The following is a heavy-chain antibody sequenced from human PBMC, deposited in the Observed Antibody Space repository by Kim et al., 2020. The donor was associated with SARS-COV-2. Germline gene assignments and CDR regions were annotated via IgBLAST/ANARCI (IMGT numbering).Heavy chain of an antibody. CDR3: ARDREVAGHMSYGMDV. CDR1: GFTFSDYY. J-gene: IGHJ6*02. V-gene: IGHV3-11*06. D-gene: IGHD2-15*01. CDR2: ISSTGMYT. Sequence: GGSLRLSCTASGFTFSDYYMSWILQAPGSGLELFSYISSTGMYTNYADSVKGRFTISRDNAKNLLNLQMNSLRAEDTAVYYCARDREVAGHMSYGMDVWGQGTTVTVSS.